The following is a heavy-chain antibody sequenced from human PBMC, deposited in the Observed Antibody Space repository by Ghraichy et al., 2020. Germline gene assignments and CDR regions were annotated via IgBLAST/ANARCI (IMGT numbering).Heavy chain of an antibody. D-gene: IGHD2-2*01. CDR2: ISSSGTL. V-gene: IGHV3-48*02. Sequence: GGSLRLSCAASGFTFSSYSMNWVRQGPGKGLEWVAYISSSGTLYYADSVTGRFTISRDNVKNSLYLQMNSLRDEDTAVYYCARPLEGCSGSTSCLMRPVDYWGQGTLVTVSS. J-gene: IGHJ4*02. CDR1: GFTFSSYS. CDR3: ARPLEGCSGSTSCLMRPVDY.